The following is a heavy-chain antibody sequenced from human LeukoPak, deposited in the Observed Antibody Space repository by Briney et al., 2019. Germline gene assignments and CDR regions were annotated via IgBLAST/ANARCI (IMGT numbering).Heavy chain of an antibody. J-gene: IGHJ5*02. CDR3: ATAVTPYGCFDP. V-gene: IGHV1-46*01. D-gene: IGHD4-17*01. CDR1: GYTFTNYY. CDR2: INPSGGST. Sequence: ASVRVSCKASGYTFTNYYMHWVRQAPGQGLEWMVIINPSGGSTSSAQKFQGRVTMTRDTSTNTVYMELSSLTSEDTAVYYCATAVTPYGCFDPWGQGTLVTVSS.